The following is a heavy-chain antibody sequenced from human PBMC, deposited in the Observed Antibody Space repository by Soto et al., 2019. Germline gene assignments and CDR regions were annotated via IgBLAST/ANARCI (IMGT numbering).Heavy chain of an antibody. D-gene: IGHD5-12*01. V-gene: IGHV3-21*01. CDR1: GFTFSSYS. J-gene: IGHJ6*02. CDR2: ISSSSSYI. Sequence: GSLRLSCAAPGFTFSSYSMNWVRQAPGKGLEWVSSISSSSSYIYYADSVKGRFTISRDNAKNSLYLQMNSLRAEDTAVYYCARGGEVVATRYGMDVWGQGTTVTVSS. CDR3: ARGGEVVATRYGMDV.